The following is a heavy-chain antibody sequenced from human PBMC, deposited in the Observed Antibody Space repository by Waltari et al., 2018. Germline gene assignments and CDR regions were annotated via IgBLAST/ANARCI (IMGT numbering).Heavy chain of an antibody. J-gene: IGHJ3*02. Sequence: QVQLVQSGAEVKKPGASVKVSCKASGYTFTSYDINWVRQATGQGLEWMGWRNPNSGNTGYAQKFQGRVTMTRNTSISTAYMELSSLRSEDTAVYYCARGFFYDYVWGSYRELDAFDIWGQGTMVTVSS. CDR3: ARGFFYDYVWGSYRELDAFDI. CDR2: RNPNSGNT. D-gene: IGHD3-16*02. CDR1: GYTFTSYD. V-gene: IGHV1-8*01.